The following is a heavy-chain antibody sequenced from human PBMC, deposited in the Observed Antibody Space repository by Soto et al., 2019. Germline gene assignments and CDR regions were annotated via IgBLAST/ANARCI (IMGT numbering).Heavy chain of an antibody. CDR3: AHIFLPMTMISQKHDACYI. Sequence: QITLKQSGPTLVKHTQTLTLTFTFSGFSLSTSGEGVGWIRQPPGKALEWLALIYWDYDMSYSPSLKSRLTTTQHTPQIQVVLTMTNRVPVDTATYDCAHIFLPMTMISQKHDACYIWGQGTLFPVSS. CDR2: IYWDYDM. V-gene: IGHV2-5*02. J-gene: IGHJ3*02. CDR1: GFSLSTSGEG. D-gene: IGHD3-22*01.